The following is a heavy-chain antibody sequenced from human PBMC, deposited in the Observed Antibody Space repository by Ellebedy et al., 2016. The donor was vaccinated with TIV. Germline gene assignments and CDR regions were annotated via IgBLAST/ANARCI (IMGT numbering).Heavy chain of an antibody. CDR3: ARGDGSSGWYFDY. Sequence: GGSLRLSXAASGFTFSNYWMAWVRQAPGKGLEWVSRISSEGSTTTYADSARGRFTISRDNAKNTLYLQMNSLRAEDTAVYYCARGDGSSGWYFDYWGQGTLVTVSS. CDR1: GFTFSNYW. CDR2: ISSEGSTT. D-gene: IGHD6-19*01. J-gene: IGHJ4*02. V-gene: IGHV3-74*03.